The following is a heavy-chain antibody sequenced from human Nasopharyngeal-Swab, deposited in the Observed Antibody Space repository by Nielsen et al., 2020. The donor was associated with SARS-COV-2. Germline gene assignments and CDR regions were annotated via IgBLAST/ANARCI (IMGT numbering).Heavy chain of an antibody. V-gene: IGHV3-23*01. CDR2: ISGSGGGT. J-gene: IGHJ4*02. CDR1: GFTFSSYA. D-gene: IGHD3-22*01. Sequence: GESLKISCAASGFTFSSYAMSWVRQAPGKGLEWVSGISGSGGGTYYADSVKGRFTISRDNSKNTLYLQMNSLRAEDTAVYYCAKEGGPTTIVVVIPYYFDYWGQGTLVTVSS. CDR3: AKEGGPTTIVVVIPYYFDY.